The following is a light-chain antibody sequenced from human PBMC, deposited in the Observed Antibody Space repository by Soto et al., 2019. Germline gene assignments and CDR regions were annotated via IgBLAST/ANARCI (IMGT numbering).Light chain of an antibody. V-gene: IGKV1-13*02. Sequence: IQLTQSPSSLSASVGDRVTITCRAGQDIDSALAWYQQRPGKAPKLLLYDASNLEAGVPSRFSGSGSGTDFTLTITSLRPEDFATYYCQQFNGFPHTFGGGTKVQLK. CDR3: QQFNGFPHT. CDR2: DAS. CDR1: QDIDSA. J-gene: IGKJ4*01.